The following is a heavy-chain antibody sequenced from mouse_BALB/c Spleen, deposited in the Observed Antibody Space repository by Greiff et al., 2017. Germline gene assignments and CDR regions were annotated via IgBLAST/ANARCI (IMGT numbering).Heavy chain of an antibody. CDR3: ASIHYYGYGDY. CDR1: GFNIKDTY. V-gene: IGHV14-3*02. Sequence: VQLQQSGAELVKPGASVKLSCTASGFNIKDTYMHWVKQRPEQGLEWIGRIDPANGNTKYDPKFQGKATITADTSSNTAYLQRSSLTSEDTAVYYCASIHYYGYGDYWGEGTTLTVSS. D-gene: IGHD1-2*01. CDR2: IDPANGNT. J-gene: IGHJ2*01.